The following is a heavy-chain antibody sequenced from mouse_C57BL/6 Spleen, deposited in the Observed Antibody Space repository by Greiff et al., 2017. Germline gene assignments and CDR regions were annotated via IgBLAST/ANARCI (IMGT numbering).Heavy chain of an antibody. J-gene: IGHJ4*01. CDR2: ILPGSGST. CDR1: GYTFTGYW. Sequence: VKLMESGAELMKPGASVKLSCKATGYTFTGYWIAWVKQRPGHGLEWIGEILPGSGSTNYNEKFKGKATFTADTSSNTAYMQLSSLTTEDAAIYYCARGSIYGRGAMDYWGQGTSVTVSS. CDR3: ARGSIYGRGAMDY. D-gene: IGHD1-1*01. V-gene: IGHV1-9*01.